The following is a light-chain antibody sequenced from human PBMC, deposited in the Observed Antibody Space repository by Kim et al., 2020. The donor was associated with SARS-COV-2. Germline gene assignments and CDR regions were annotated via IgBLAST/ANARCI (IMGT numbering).Light chain of an antibody. CDR2: DAS. Sequence: SASVGDRVTITCQASQDINNYLNWYQQKPGKAPKLLVYDASNLESGVPSRFSGSGSGTDFTFTIRSLQAEDIGTYYCQQYDSVPYTFGQGTKLEI. J-gene: IGKJ2*01. CDR3: QQYDSVPYT. V-gene: IGKV1-33*01. CDR1: QDINNY.